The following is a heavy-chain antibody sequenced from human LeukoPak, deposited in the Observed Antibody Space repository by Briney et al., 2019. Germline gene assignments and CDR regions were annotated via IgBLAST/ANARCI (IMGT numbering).Heavy chain of an antibody. Sequence: SETLSLTCAVSGGSISSSNWWSWVRQPPGKGLERIGEIYHSGSTNYNPSLKSRVTISVDKSKNQFSLKLSSVTAADTAVYYCARKGAGTAEYLQHWGQGTLVTVSS. CDR3: ARKGAGTAEYLQH. J-gene: IGHJ1*01. CDR1: GGSISSSNW. CDR2: IYHSGST. V-gene: IGHV4-4*02. D-gene: IGHD6-13*01.